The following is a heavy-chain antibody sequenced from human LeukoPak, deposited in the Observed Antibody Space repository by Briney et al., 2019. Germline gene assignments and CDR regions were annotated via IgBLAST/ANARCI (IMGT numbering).Heavy chain of an antibody. CDR2: ISDDGTKE. J-gene: IGHJ4*02. V-gene: IGHV3-30-3*01. CDR1: GFTFSSYA. Sequence: GGSLRLSCVASGFTFSSYAMHWVRQAPGKGLEWVAVISDDGTKEYYADSVKGRFTISRDNSRNTVYTSKSTLYLQMNSLRAEDTAVYYCARGSGSYWAPDYWGQGALVTVSS. D-gene: IGHD1-26*01. CDR3: ARGSGSYWAPDY.